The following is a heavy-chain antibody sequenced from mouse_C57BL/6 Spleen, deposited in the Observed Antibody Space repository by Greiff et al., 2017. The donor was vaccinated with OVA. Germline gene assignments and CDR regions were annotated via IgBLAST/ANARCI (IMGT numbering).Heavy chain of an antibody. CDR1: GYSITSGYY. Sequence: EVKLVESGPGLVKPSQSLSLTCSVTGYSITSGYYWNWIRQFPGNKLEWMGYISYDGSNNYNPSLKNRISITRDTSKNQFFLKLNSVTTEDTATYYCARDQGGNYPLYYAMDYWGQGTSVTVSS. J-gene: IGHJ4*01. CDR3: ARDQGGNYPLYYAMDY. V-gene: IGHV3-6*01. D-gene: IGHD2-1*01. CDR2: ISYDGSN.